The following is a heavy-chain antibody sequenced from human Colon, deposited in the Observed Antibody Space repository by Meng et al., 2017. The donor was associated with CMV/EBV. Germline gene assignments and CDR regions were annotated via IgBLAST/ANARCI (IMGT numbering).Heavy chain of an antibody. V-gene: IGHV4-30-4*08. CDR1: GGSISDYY. J-gene: IGHJ4*02. CDR3: ARGADYGGNPLDY. CDR2: IYYSGST. D-gene: IGHD4-23*01. Sequence: QVQLQESGPGLVKPSETLSLTCTVSGGSISDYYWSWIRQPPGKGLEWIGYIYYSGSTYYNPSLKSRVTISVDTSKNQFSLKLSSVTAADTAVYYCARGADYGGNPLDYWGQGTLVTVFS.